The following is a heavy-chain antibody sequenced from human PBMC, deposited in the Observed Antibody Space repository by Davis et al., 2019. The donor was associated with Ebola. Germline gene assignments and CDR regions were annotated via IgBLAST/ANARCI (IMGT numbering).Heavy chain of an antibody. CDR1: GYTFTSYA. CDR3: ARGGGIIAVAGTGDY. CDR2: INAGNGNT. D-gene: IGHD6-19*01. J-gene: IGHJ4*02. Sequence: AASVKVSCKASGYTFTSYAMHWVRQAPGQRLEWMGWINAGNGNTKYSQKFQGRVTITRDTSASTAYMELSSLRSEDTAVYYCARGGGIIAVAGTGDYWGQGTLVTVSS. V-gene: IGHV1-3*01.